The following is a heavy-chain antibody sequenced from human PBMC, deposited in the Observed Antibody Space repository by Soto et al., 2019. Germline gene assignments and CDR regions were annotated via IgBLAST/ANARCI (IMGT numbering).Heavy chain of an antibody. V-gene: IGHV3-30-3*01. J-gene: IGHJ6*02. D-gene: IGHD2-15*01. CDR3: ARAGCDGGSCYTLVGLRYGMDV. CDR1: GFTFSSYA. Sequence: QVQLVESGGGVVQPGRSLRLSCAASGFTFSSYAMYWVRQAPGKGLEWVAVISYDGNNKYYADSVKGRFTISRDNSKXTXXXQXXSLSAEDTAVYYCARAGCDGGSCYTLVGLRYGMDVWGQGTTVTVSS. CDR2: ISYDGNNK.